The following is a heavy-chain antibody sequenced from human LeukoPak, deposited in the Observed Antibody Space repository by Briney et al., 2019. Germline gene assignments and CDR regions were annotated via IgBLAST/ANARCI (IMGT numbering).Heavy chain of an antibody. CDR1: GFTFSSYD. J-gene: IGHJ3*02. Sequence: GGSLRLSCAASGFTFSSYDMHWVRQATGKGLEWVSGTGTAGDTYYPGSVKGRFTISRENAKNSLYLQMNSPRAGDTAVYYCARAKDSSSSGDAFDIWGQGTMVTVSS. CDR3: ARAKDSSSSGDAFDI. V-gene: IGHV3-13*01. CDR2: TGTAGDT. D-gene: IGHD6-6*01.